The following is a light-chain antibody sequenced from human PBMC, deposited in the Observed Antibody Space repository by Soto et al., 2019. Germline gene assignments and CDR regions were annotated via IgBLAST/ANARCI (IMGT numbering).Light chain of an antibody. CDR1: QGISNH. CDR3: QKDYCVPFT. CDR2: AAS. Sequence: DIQMTQSQSSLSASVGDRVIISCRASQGISNHLAWYQQKPGSVPKLLIFAASTFQSGVPSRSSGSGSGTVFTLTISGLQPEDVATTYCQKDYCVPFTFGPGTKVDIK. J-gene: IGKJ3*01. V-gene: IGKV1-27*01.